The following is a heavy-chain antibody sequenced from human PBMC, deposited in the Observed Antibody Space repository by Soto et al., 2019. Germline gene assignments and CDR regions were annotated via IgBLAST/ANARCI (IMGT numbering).Heavy chain of an antibody. CDR2: IHSDGSTT. D-gene: IGHD1-26*01. CDR3: XXXDVGSFDL. CDR1: DFTFSYYW. Sequence: EVQLVESGGGLVQPGGSLRLSCVASDFTFSYYWMHWVRQVPGKGLVWVSRIHSDGSTTTYADSVKGRFTISRDNAKXXXXXXXXXXXXXXXXXXXXXXXDVGSFDLWGQGTMVTFPS. J-gene: IGHJ3*01. V-gene: IGHV3-74*03.